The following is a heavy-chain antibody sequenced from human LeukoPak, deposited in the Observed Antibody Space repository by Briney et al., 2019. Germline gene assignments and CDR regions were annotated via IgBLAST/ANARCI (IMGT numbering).Heavy chain of an antibody. CDR1: GFTISSYG. V-gene: IGHV3-30*18. J-gene: IGHJ4*02. CDR2: ISYDGTNK. D-gene: IGHD3-10*01. CDR3: AKSYGSGSYRIDF. Sequence: GGSLRLSCAASGFTISSYGMHWVRQAPGKGLEWVAVISYDGTNKYYGDFVKGRFTISRDNSKSTLYLQTNSLRAEDTGVFYCAKSYGSGSYRIDFWGQGTLVTVSS.